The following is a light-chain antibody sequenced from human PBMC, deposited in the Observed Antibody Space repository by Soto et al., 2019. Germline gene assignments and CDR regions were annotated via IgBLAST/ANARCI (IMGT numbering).Light chain of an antibody. Sequence: EMVMTQSPAILSVSPGESATLSCRASQSVNSNYLAWYQQHPGQPPRLLIYGISTRATGIPARFSGSGSGTEFSLTISRLEPEDFAMYYCQQYGRSPTWTFGQGTKVDIK. J-gene: IGKJ1*01. V-gene: IGKV3-20*01. CDR1: QSVNSNY. CDR2: GIS. CDR3: QQYGRSPTWT.